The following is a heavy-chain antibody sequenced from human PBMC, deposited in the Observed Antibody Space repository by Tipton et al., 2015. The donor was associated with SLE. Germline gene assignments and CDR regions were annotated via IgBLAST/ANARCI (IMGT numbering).Heavy chain of an antibody. J-gene: IGHJ3*02. CDR1: GGSISSSSYY. CDR2: ISGSGGST. Sequence: SLRLSCTVSGGSISSSSYYWGWVRQAPGKGLEWVSAISGSGGSTYYADSVKGRFTISRDNSKNTLYLQMNSLRAEDTAVYYCAKDSEQWLVRDAFDIWGQGTMVTVSS. V-gene: IGHV3-23*01. D-gene: IGHD6-19*01. CDR3: AKDSEQWLVRDAFDI.